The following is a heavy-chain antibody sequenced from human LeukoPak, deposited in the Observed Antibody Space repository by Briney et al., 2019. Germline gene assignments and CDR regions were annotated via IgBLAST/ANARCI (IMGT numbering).Heavy chain of an antibody. Sequence: GGSLRLSCVVSGFIFSNYALSWVRQAPGKGLDWVSAISSSGANTYYPGSVKGRFTISRDNSKNTLYLQMNSLRAEDTAVYYCARDNERWLQWTAGALDYWGQGTLVTVSS. D-gene: IGHD5-24*01. V-gene: IGHV3-23*01. CDR3: ARDNERWLQWTAGALDY. J-gene: IGHJ4*02. CDR1: GFIFSNYA. CDR2: ISSSGANT.